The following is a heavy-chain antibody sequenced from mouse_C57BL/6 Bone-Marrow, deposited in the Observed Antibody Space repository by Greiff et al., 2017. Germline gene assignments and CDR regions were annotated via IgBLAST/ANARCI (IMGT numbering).Heavy chain of an antibody. CDR1: GYTFTDYN. D-gene: IGHD1-1*01. CDR2: INPNNGGT. V-gene: IGHV1-22*01. Sequence: VQLQQSGPELVKPGASVKMSCKASGYTFTDYNMHWVKQSHGKSLAWIGYINPNNGGTSYNQKFKGKATLTVNKSSSTAYMELRSLTSEDSAVYYCARDYYGSSYGYFDVWGTGTTVTVSS. CDR3: ARDYYGSSYGYFDV. J-gene: IGHJ1*03.